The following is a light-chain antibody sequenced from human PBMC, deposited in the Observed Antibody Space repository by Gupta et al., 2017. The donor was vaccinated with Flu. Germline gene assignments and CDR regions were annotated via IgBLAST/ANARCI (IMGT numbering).Light chain of an antibody. CDR1: LIIYGG. CDR2: GAS. CDR3: QHENNCPFT. J-gene: IGKJ2*01. Sequence: PATLSSSRGNSATLSCSASLIIYGGLAWYQQKPGQAPRLLISGASTRACVFPARFSGSGSGTEFTLTINSLQSEESAVYYCQHENNCPFTFGQGTMVDIK. V-gene: IGKV3-15*01.